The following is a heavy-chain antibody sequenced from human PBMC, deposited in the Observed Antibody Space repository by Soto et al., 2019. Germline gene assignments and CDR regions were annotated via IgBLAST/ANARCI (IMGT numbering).Heavy chain of an antibody. V-gene: IGHV1-2*02. CDR3: ARDNSLVYRMDV. D-gene: IGHD1-20*01. Sequence: ASVKVSCKASGYTFSDYHIHWVRQAPGQWLEWMGWINPNSGVTKSARKFQGRITMTRDTPINTAYMELSSLKSDDTAVYYCARDNSLVYRMDVWGQGTTVTVYS. CDR1: GYTFSDYH. CDR2: INPNSGVT. J-gene: IGHJ6*02.